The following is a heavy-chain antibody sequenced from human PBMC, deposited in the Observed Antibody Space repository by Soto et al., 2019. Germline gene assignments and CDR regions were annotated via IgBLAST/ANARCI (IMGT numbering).Heavy chain of an antibody. V-gene: IGHV4-39*01. D-gene: IGHD3-10*01. CDR1: GGSISSSSYY. J-gene: IGHJ4*02. CDR2: IYYSGST. Sequence: SETLSLTCTVSGGSISSSSYYWGWIRQPPGKGLEWIGSIYYSGSTYYNPSLKSRVTISVDTSKNQFSLKLSSVTAADTAVYYCARTYGSGSYHTDYWGQGTLVTVSS. CDR3: ARTYGSGSYHTDY.